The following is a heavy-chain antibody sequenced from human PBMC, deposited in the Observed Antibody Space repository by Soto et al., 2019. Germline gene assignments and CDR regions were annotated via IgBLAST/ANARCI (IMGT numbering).Heavy chain of an antibody. J-gene: IGHJ6*02. Sequence: PSETLSLTCTVSGGSISYEYYHWTWINQSPGKGLEWIGYIHYSGSIIYNPSYKSRVTISVDTSKNQFSLQLSSVTAADTAVYFCAREDDGGDRDYYGLDVWGQGTTVTVSS. CDR3: AREDDGGDRDYYGLDV. CDR1: GGSISYEYYH. D-gene: IGHD2-21*02. V-gene: IGHV4-30-4*08. CDR2: IHYSGSI.